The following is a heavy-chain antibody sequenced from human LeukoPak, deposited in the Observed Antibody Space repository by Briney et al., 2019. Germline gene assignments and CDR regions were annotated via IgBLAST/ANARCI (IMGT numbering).Heavy chain of an antibody. J-gene: IGHJ4*02. D-gene: IGHD3-22*01. CDR3: ARVFDYYDSSGYYDY. CDR2: ISAYNGNT. CDR1: GYTFTSYY. Sequence: ASVKVSCKASGYTFTSYYMHWVRQAPGQGLEWMGWISAYNGNTNYAQKLQGRVTMTTDTSTSTAYMELRSLRSDDTAVYYCARVFDYYDSSGYYDYWGQGTLVTVSS. V-gene: IGHV1-18*04.